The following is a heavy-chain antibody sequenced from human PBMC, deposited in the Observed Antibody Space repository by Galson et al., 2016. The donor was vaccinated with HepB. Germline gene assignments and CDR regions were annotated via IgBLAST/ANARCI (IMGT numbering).Heavy chain of an antibody. V-gene: IGHV4-4*02. Sequence: SETLSPTCAVSGDSISSHDWWSWVRQPPGKGLKWIGEIYHSGSTNYNPSLKSRVTISVDKSKNQFSLRLSSVTAADTAVYYCTRNGFYCLDYWGQGTLVTISS. CDR3: TRNGFYCLDY. CDR1: GDSISSHDW. D-gene: IGHD3-22*01. J-gene: IGHJ4*02. CDR2: IYHSGST.